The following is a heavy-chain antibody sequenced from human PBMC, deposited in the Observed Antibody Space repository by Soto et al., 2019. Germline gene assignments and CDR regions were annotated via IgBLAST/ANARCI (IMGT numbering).Heavy chain of an antibody. V-gene: IGHV4-39*01. Sequence: SETLSLTCTVSGGSISSSSYYWCWIRQPPGKGLEWIGSLYYSGSTYYNPSLKSRVTISVDTSKNQFSLKLSSVTAADTAVYYCARRRKVPAGKLGGAFDIWSRGTRVTVSS. J-gene: IGHJ3*02. CDR3: ARRRKVPAGKLGGAFDI. D-gene: IGHD2-2*01. CDR2: LYYSGST. CDR1: GGSISSSSYY.